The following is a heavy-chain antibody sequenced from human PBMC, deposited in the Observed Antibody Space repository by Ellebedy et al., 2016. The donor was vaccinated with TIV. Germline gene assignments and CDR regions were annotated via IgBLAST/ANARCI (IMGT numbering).Heavy chain of an antibody. CDR1: GYSFTSYW. CDR3: ARHSDYGDYFAY. CDR2: IYPGDSDT. Sequence: PGGSLRLSCKGSGYSFTSYWIGWVRQLPGKGLEWMGIIYPGDSDTRYSPSFQGQVTISADKSISTAYLQWSSLKASDTAMYYCARHSDYGDYFAYWGQGTLVTVSS. D-gene: IGHD4-17*01. V-gene: IGHV5-51*01. J-gene: IGHJ4*02.